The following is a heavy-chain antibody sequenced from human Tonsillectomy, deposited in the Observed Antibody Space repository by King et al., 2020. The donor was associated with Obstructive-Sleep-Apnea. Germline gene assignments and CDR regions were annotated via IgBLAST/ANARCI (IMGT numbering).Heavy chain of an antibody. CDR2: ISGSGGST. Sequence: VQLVESGGGLVQPGGSLRLSCAASGFTFSSYAMSWVRQAPGKGLEWVSAISGSGGSTYYADSVKGRFTISRDNSKNTLYLQMNSLRAEDTAVYYCAKVGLGVVATLWYFDCWGQGTLVTVSS. V-gene: IGHV3-23*04. D-gene: IGHD3-22*01. J-gene: IGHJ4*02. CDR3: AKVGLGVVATLWYFDC. CDR1: GFTFSSYA.